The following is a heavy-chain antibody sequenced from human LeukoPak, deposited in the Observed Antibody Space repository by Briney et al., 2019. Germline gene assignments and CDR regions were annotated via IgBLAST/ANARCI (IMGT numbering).Heavy chain of an antibody. V-gene: IGHV3-23*01. CDR1: GFTFSSYA. J-gene: IGHJ6*02. D-gene: IGHD6-13*01. Sequence: GGSLRLSCAASGFTFSSYAMIWVRQAPGKGLEWVSAITGSGGTTYYADSVKGRFTISRDNSKNTLYLQMNSLRVDDTAVYYYAKSDTYSAVGTVYYGMDVWGQGTTVSVSS. CDR2: ITGSGGTT. CDR3: AKSDTYSAVGTVYYGMDV.